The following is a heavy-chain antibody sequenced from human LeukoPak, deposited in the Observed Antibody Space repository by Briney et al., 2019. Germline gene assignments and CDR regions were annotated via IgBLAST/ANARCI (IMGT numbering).Heavy chain of an antibody. CDR3: TKVTSTGSCYQSDY. Sequence: GGCLRLSCVASGFTFNNYAMTWVRQAPGKGLEWISGLSSGGGSPYYADSVKGRFTISRDNSKNTLFLQMNSLRAEDTAIYYCTKVTSTGSCYQSDYWGQGTLVTVSS. J-gene: IGHJ4*02. CDR1: GFTFNNYA. CDR2: LSSGGGSP. D-gene: IGHD2-15*01. V-gene: IGHV3-23*01.